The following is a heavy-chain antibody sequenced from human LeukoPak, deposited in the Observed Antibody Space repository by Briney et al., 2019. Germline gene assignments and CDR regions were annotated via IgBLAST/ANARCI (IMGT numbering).Heavy chain of an antibody. CDR3: ARDNYPNGMDV. D-gene: IGHD4-11*01. Sequence: ASVKVSCKAAGYTFTSSDISWVRQATGQGLEWMGWMNPNSGNTGYAQKFQGRVTMTRNTPISTAYLELSSLGSDDTAVYFCARDNYPNGMDVWGQGTTVTVSS. V-gene: IGHV1-8*01. J-gene: IGHJ6*02. CDR1: GYTFTSSD. CDR2: MNPNSGNT.